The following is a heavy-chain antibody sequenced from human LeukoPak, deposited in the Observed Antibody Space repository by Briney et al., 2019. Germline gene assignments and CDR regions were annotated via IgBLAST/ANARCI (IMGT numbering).Heavy chain of an antibody. CDR2: MNPNSGNT. J-gene: IGHJ4*02. CDR1: GYTFTSYG. CDR3: ARGGYSGYDFDY. D-gene: IGHD5-12*01. V-gene: IGHV1-8*02. Sequence: GASVKVSCKASGYTFTSYGISWVRQAPGQGLEWMGWMNPNSGNTGYAQKFQGRVTMTRNTSISTAYMELSSLRSEDTAVYYCARGGYSGYDFDYWGQGTLVTVSS.